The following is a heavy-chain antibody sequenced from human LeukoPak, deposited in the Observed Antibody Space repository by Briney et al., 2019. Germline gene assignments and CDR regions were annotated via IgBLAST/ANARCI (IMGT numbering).Heavy chain of an antibody. D-gene: IGHD2-2*01. J-gene: IGHJ4*02. CDR1: GFTFSDFY. CDR2: ISRGSGSTR. V-gene: IGHV3-11*01. CDR3: VRYAPVDH. Sequence: GGSLRLSCAASGFTFSDFYMSWFRQVPGKGLEAVAYISRGSGSTRYYTDSARGRFTISRDNGENAVYLQMNSLRTDDTAVYYCVRYAPVDHWGRGALVTVSS.